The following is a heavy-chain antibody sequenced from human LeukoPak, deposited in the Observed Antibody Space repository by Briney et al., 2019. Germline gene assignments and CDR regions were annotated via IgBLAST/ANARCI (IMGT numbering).Heavy chain of an antibody. CDR3: AKAVVGAPPNFDY. CDR1: GFTFSSYG. D-gene: IGHD1-26*01. Sequence: GRSLRLSCAASGFTFSSYGMHWVRQAPGKGLEWVAVIWYDGSNKYYADSVKGRFTISRDNSKNTLYLLMNSLRAADTAVYYCAKAVVGAPPNFDYWGQGTLVTVSS. J-gene: IGHJ4*02. CDR2: IWYDGSNK. V-gene: IGHV3-33*06.